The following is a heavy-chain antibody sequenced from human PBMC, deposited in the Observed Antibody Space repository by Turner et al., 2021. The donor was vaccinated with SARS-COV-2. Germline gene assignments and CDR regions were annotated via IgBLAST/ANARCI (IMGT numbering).Heavy chain of an antibody. CDR2: IYYSGTT. D-gene: IGHD3-10*01. CDR3: ARQAAGQGLDY. Sequence: QLQLQESGPGLVKPSDTLSLTCTFSGGSISSCSYFWGWIRQPPTKELEWIGSIYYSGTTYYNTSVKSRVSLRIDPSKNQFSLNLTSVTAADTALFYCARQAAGQGLDYWGRGILVTVSS. J-gene: IGHJ4*02. CDR1: GGSISSCSYF. V-gene: IGHV4-39*01.